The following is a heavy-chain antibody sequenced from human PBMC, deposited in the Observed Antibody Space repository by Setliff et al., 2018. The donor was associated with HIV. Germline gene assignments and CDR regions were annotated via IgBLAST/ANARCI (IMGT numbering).Heavy chain of an antibody. Sequence: KPSETLSLTCAVSGYSISSHYWSWIRQPPGKGLEWIGYIYYSGNTNYNPSLKSRVTISVDTSKNQLSLKLSSVTAADTAVYYCVGDPKTTTQVAFDFWGQGTMVTVSS. CDR1: GYSISSHY. CDR2: IYYSGNT. V-gene: IGHV4-59*11. CDR3: VGDPKTTTQVAFDF. D-gene: IGHD4-17*01. J-gene: IGHJ3*01.